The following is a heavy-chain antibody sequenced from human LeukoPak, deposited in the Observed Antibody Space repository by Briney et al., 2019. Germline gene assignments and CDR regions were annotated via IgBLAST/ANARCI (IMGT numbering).Heavy chain of an antibody. J-gene: IGHJ4*02. V-gene: IGHV4-59*12. CDR2: IYYSGST. CDR1: GGSISSYY. D-gene: IGHD1-26*01. CDR3: ARTMWELPYYFDY. Sequence: SETLSLTCTVSGGSISSYYWSWIRQPPGKGLEWIGYIYYSGSTNYNPSLKSRVTMSVDTSKNQFSLKLSSVTAADTAVYYCARTMWELPYYFDYWGQGTLVTVSS.